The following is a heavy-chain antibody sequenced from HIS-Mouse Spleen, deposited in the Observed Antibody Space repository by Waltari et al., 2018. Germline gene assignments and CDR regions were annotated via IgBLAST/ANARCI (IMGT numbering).Heavy chain of an antibody. CDR1: GYTFTGYY. CDR3: ARGWGWGDY. J-gene: IGHJ4*02. CDR2: INPTSGGT. V-gene: IGHV1-2*02. D-gene: IGHD7-27*01. Sequence: QVQLVQSGAEVKKPGASVKVSCNASGYTFTGYYMHWVRQAPGQGLEWMGWINPTSGGTNYAQKFQGRVTMTRDTSISTAYMELSRLRSDDTAVYYCARGWGWGDYWGQGTLVTVSS.